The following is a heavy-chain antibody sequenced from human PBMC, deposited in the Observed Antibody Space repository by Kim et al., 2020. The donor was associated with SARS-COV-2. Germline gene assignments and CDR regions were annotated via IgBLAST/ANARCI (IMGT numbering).Heavy chain of an antibody. CDR2: NK. V-gene: IGHV3-30*01. Sequence: NKYYADSVKGRFTISRDNSKTPLYLQMNSLRAEDTAVYYCASDSGYYFDYWGQGTLVTVSS. J-gene: IGHJ4*02. CDR3: ASDSGYYFDY. D-gene: IGHD3-22*01.